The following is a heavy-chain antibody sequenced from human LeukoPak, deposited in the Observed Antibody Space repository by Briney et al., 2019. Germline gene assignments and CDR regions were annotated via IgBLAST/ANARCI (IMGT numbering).Heavy chain of an antibody. CDR2: IYYSGST. J-gene: IGHJ5*02. V-gene: IGHV4-39*01. CDR3: AREGVTFEESWFDP. D-gene: IGHD2-21*02. Sequence: TSETLSLTCTVSGGSISSYYWGWIRQPPGKGLEWIGSIYYSGSTYYNPSLKSRVTISVDTSKNQFSLKLSSVTAADTAVYYCAREGVTFEESWFDPWGQGTLVTVSS. CDR1: GGSISSYY.